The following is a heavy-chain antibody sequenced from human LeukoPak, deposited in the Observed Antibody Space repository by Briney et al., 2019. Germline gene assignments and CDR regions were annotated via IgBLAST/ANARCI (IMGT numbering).Heavy chain of an antibody. CDR2: IIPIFGTA. V-gene: IGHV1-69*13. J-gene: IGHJ4*02. D-gene: IGHD2-21*02. Sequence: ASVTVSCKASGGTFSSYGISWVRQAPGQGLEWMGGIIPIFGTANSAQKFQGRVTITADESTSTAYMELSSLRSEDTAVYYCYAFCGGDCYPNPFAYWGQGTLVTVSS. CDR1: GGTFSSYG. CDR3: YAFCGGDCYPNPFAY.